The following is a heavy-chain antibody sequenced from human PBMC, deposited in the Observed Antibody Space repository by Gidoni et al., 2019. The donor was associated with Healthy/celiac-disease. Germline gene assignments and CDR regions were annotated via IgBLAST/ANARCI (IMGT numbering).Heavy chain of an antibody. CDR3: AKITGPNFDY. V-gene: IGHV3-23*01. CDR1: GFPFSSYA. J-gene: IGHJ4*02. D-gene: IGHD3-10*01. CDR2: ISGRGGRT. Sequence: EVQLLESGGGLVQPGGSLRLSCAASGFPFSSYAMSWVRQAPGKGLEWVSAISGRGGRTYYADAVKGRFTISRDNSKNTLYLQMNSLRAEDTAVYYCAKITGPNFDYWGQGTLVTVSS.